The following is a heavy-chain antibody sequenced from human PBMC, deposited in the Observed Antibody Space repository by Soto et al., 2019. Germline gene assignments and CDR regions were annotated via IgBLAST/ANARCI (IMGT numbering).Heavy chain of an antibody. D-gene: IGHD3-22*01. CDR1: GFTFTGYG. Sequence: QEQLVESGGGVVQPGRSLRLSCATYGFTFTGYGMHWVRQAPGKGLEWVAVISHDGVNTYYADSVKGRLTISRDNPKNTLYLQMISLRAEDTAVYYCAKSYYYDSSGTYSPRGYYYKFGMDVWGQGTTVTVSS. V-gene: IGHV3-30*18. CDR2: ISHDGVNT. J-gene: IGHJ6*02. CDR3: AKSYYYDSSGTYSPRGYYYKFGMDV.